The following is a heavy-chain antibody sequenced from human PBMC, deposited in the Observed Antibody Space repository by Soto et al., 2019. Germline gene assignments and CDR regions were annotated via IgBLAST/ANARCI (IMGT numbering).Heavy chain of an antibody. D-gene: IGHD1-1*01. CDR2: ISGTSGST. V-gene: IGHV3-23*01. Sequence: PXESLSLSCAASGFTFNYYAISWVRQAPGKGLEWVSAISGTSGSTYYADSAKGRFTISRDNSKNTLYLQMNSLRAEDTAVYYCAKPLADRYHFDYWGLGTLVTVSS. CDR1: GFTFNYYA. CDR3: AKPLADRYHFDY. J-gene: IGHJ4*02.